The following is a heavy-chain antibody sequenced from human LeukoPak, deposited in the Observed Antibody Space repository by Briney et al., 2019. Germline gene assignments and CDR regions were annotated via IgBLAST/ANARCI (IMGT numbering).Heavy chain of an antibody. CDR1: GGSFSGYY. V-gene: IGHV4-34*01. J-gene: IGHJ6*02. Sequence: SETLSLTCAVYGGSFSGYYWSWIRQPPGKGLEWIGEINHSGSTNYNPSLKSRVTISVDTSKNQFSLKLSSVTAADTAVYYCARGGVERGYYDFRSGYQTHYGMDVWGQGTTVTVSS. CDR3: ARGGVERGYYDFRSGYQTHYGMDV. CDR2: INHSGST. D-gene: IGHD3-3*01.